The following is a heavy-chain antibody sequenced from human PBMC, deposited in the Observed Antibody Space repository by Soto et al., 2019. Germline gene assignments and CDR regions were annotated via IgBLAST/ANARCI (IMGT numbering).Heavy chain of an antibody. J-gene: IGHJ5*02. D-gene: IGHD1-26*01. CDR1: GYSISSGYY. CDR2: IYHSGST. Sequence: KASETLSLTCAVSGYSISSGYYWGWIRQPPGKGLEWIGSIYHSGSTYYNPSLKSRVTISVDTSKNQFSLKLSSVTAADTAVYYCARGKGGSYYVLFWFDPWGQGTLVTVSS. CDR3: ARGKGGSYYVLFWFDP. V-gene: IGHV4-38-2*01.